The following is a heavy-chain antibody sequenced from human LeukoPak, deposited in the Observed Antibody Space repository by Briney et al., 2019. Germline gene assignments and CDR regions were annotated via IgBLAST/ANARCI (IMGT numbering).Heavy chain of an antibody. CDR1: GYTFTSYD. J-gene: IGHJ5*02. CDR2: MNPNSGNT. CDR3: ARGWFPFFTMTEYDWFDP. Sequence: GASVKVSCKASGYTFTSYDINWVRQATGQGLEWMGWMNPNSGNTGYAQKFQGRVTITRNTSISTAYMELSSLRSEDTAVYYCARGWFPFFTMTEYDWFDPWGQGTLVTVSS. D-gene: IGHD3-22*01. V-gene: IGHV1-8*03.